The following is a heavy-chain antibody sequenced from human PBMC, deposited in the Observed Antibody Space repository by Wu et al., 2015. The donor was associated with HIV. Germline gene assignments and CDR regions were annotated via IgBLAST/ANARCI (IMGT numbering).Heavy chain of an antibody. J-gene: IGHJ3*02. CDR3: ARDRELAVAANEDAFDI. CDR1: GNTFRNHA. V-gene: IGHV1-46*01. D-gene: IGHD6-19*01. CDR2: INPSGGST. Sequence: QVQLVQSGAEVKKPGSSVKVSCRASGNTFRNHAVTWVRQAPGQGLEWMGIINPSGGSTSYAQKFQGRVTMTRDTSTSTVYMELSSLRSEDTAVYYCARDRELAVAANEDAFDIWGQGTMVTVSS.